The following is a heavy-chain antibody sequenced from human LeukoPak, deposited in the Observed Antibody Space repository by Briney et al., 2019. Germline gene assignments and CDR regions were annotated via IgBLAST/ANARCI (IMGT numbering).Heavy chain of an antibody. J-gene: IGHJ3*02. D-gene: IGHD3-3*01. CDR1: GFTFSSYA. V-gene: IGHV3-23*01. CDR2: INGSGGSK. CDR3: AKGIVRFLDNAFDI. Sequence: GGSLRLSCAASGFTFSSYAMSWVRQAPGKGLEWVSAINGSGGSKYYADSVKGRFTITSNNSKNTLYLQMNTLRAEDTAVYYCAKGIVRFLDNAFDIWGQGTMVTVSS.